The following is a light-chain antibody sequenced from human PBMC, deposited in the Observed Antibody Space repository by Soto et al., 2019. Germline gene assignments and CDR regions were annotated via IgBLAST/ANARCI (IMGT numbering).Light chain of an antibody. Sequence: VMTQSPATLSVSPGERATLSCRASQSISNNLAWYQQRPGQAPRLLIYDASTRATGVPARFSGGGSGTDFPLTISGLQSEDFAVYSCQQYNNWPPWTFGQGTEVEIK. CDR3: QQYNNWPPWT. CDR2: DAS. CDR1: QSISNN. V-gene: IGKV3-15*01. J-gene: IGKJ1*01.